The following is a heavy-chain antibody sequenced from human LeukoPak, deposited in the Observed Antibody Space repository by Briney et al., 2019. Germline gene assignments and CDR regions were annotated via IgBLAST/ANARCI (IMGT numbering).Heavy chain of an antibody. J-gene: IGHJ4*02. V-gene: IGHV3-9*01. CDR2: ISWNSGSI. Sequence: GGSLRLSCAASGFTFDDYAMHWVRQAPGKGLEWVSGISWNSGSIGYADSVKGRFVISKDNAKNSLDLEMHSLRAEDTAVYYCARDQQPKKYYYDSSGSSAYRGQGTLVTVSS. CDR1: GFTFDDYA. D-gene: IGHD3-22*01. CDR3: ARDQQPKKYYYDSSGSSAY.